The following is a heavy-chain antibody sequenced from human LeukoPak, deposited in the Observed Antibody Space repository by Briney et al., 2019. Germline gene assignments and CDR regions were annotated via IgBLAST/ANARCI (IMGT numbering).Heavy chain of an antibody. CDR2: IRSSGDST. CDR1: GFTFSSYG. Sequence: GGSLRLSCAASGFTFSSYGMSWVRQAPGKGLEWVSGIRSSGDSTYYADSVKGRFTISRDNSKNTLYLQMNSLRAEDTAVYYCARRDYGDALIDYWGQGTLVTVSS. D-gene: IGHD4-17*01. V-gene: IGHV3-23*01. J-gene: IGHJ4*02. CDR3: ARRDYGDALIDY.